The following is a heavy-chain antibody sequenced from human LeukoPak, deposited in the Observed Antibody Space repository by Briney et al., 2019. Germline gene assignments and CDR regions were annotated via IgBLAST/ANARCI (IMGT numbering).Heavy chain of an antibody. V-gene: IGHV3-7*03. CDR1: GFTFDDYA. CDR2: IKQDGSGK. D-gene: IGHD6-19*01. CDR3: ARDRTYSSAWRIGGDFFDY. J-gene: IGHJ4*02. Sequence: QPGRSLRLSCAASGFTFDDYAMHWVRQAPGKGLEWVASIKQDGSGKYYVDSVKGRFTISRDNAKNSLYLQMNSLRVEDTAIYYCARDRTYSSAWRIGGDFFDYWGQGTLVTVSS.